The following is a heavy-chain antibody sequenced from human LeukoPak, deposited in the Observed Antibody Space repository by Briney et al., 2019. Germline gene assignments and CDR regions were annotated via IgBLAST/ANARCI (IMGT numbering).Heavy chain of an antibody. V-gene: IGHV1-2*04. CDR3: AIHSSGYWGAFDI. J-gene: IGHJ3*02. D-gene: IGHD3-22*01. CDR1: GYTFAGYR. CDR2: INPNSGGT. Sequence: ASVKVSCKASGYTFAGYRMHWVRQAPGQGLEWMGWINPNSGGTNYAQKFQGWVTMSRDTSISTAYMELSRLRSDDTAVYYCAIHSSGYWGAFDIWGQGTMVTVSS.